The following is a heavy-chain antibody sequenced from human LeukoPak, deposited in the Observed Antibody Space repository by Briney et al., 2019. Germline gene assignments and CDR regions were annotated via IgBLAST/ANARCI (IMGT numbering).Heavy chain of an antibody. V-gene: IGHV4-39*01. CDR2: IYHSCFT. CDR1: GVSITSGTYY. J-gene: IGHJ5*02. Sequence: PSETLSLTWTVSGVSITSGTYYWDWLGQAPGKRLEWIGHIYHSCFTYYNSSLKSRATMSVDTSKNQLSLKLNSLTAADTAVYYCARHPSTLNWFDAWGQGTLVTVSS. CDR3: ARHPSTLNWFDA. D-gene: IGHD2/OR15-2a*01.